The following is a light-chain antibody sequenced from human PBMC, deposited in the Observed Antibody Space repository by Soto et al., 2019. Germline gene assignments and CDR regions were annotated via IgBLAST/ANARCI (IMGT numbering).Light chain of an antibody. J-gene: IGKJ1*01. CDR1: QSVSSSY. V-gene: IGKV3-20*01. Sequence: EIVLTQSPGTLSLSPGEGATLSCRASQSVSSSYLAWYQQKPAQAPRLLIYGASSRATGIPDRFSGSGSGTDFTLTISRLEPEDFAVYYCQQYGSSPWTFGQGTKVDIK. CDR2: GAS. CDR3: QQYGSSPWT.